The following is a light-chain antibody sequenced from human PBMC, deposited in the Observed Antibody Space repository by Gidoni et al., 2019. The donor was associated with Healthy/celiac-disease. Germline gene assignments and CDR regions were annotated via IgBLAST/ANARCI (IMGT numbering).Light chain of an antibody. Sequence: SELTQDPAVSVALGQTVRITCQGDSLRSYYESWYQQKPGQAPVLVIYGKNNRPSGIPDRFSGSSSGNTASLTITGAQAEDEADYYCNSRDSSGNVVFGGGTKLTVL. V-gene: IGLV3-19*01. CDR1: SLRSYY. J-gene: IGLJ2*01. CDR2: GKN. CDR3: NSRDSSGNVV.